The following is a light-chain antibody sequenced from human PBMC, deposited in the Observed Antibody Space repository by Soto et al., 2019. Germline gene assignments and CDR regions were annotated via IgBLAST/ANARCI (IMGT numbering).Light chain of an antibody. CDR3: QQRSNWPWT. V-gene: IGKV3-15*01. CDR2: GAS. CDR1: QSVSSN. Sequence: EIMMTQSPATLSVSPGERATLSCRASQSVSSNLAWYQQKPGQAPRLLIYGASTRATGIPARFSGSGSGTDYTLTITNLESEDFAVYYCQQRSNWPWTFGQGTKVDIK. J-gene: IGKJ1*01.